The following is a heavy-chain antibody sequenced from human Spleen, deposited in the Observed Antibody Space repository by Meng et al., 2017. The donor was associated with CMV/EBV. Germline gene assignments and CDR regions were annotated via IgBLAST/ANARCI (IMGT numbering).Heavy chain of an antibody. CDR3: ARSTSSGTDYWG. CDR2: ISSSSSYI. J-gene: IGHJ4*02. V-gene: IGHV3-21*01. D-gene: IGHD6-6*01. Sequence: GESLKISCAASGFTFSSYSMNWVRQAPGKGLEWVSSISSSSSYIYYADSVKGRFTISRDNAKNSLYLQMNSLRAEDTAVYYCARSTSSGTDYWGWGQGTLVTVSS. CDR1: GFTFSSYS.